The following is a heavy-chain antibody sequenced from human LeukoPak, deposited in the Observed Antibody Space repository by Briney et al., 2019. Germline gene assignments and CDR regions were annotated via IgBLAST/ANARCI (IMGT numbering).Heavy chain of an antibody. CDR1: GGSSSGHH. J-gene: IGHJ5*02. D-gene: IGHD6-13*01. CDR2: INHSGSI. CDR3: ARRVSSWLPENWFDP. V-gene: IGHV4-34*01. Sequence: SETLSLPCAVCGGSSSGHHWRWMPHPPGKGREWIGEINHSGSINYNPSLKSRVTISVVTSKNQCSLKLSSVTAADTAVYYCARRVSSWLPENWFDPWGQGTLVTVSS.